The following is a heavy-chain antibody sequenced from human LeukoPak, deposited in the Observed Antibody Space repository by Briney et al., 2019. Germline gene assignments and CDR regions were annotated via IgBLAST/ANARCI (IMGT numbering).Heavy chain of an antibody. CDR3: AKQDWNDGRDFDY. CDR2: ISGSGGST. Sequence: PGGSLRLSCAASGFTFSSYAMYWVRQAPGKGLEWVSAISGSGGSTYHADSVKGRFTISRDNSKSTLYLQMNSLRAEDTAVYYCAKQDWNDGRDFDYWGQGTLVTVSS. J-gene: IGHJ4*02. CDR1: GFTFSSYA. V-gene: IGHV3-23*01. D-gene: IGHD1-1*01.